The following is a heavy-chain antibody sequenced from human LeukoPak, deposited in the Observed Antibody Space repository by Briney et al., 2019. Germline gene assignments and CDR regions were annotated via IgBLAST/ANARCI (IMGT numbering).Heavy chain of an antibody. J-gene: IGHJ4*02. V-gene: IGHV4-59*01. CDR2: IYYSGST. CDR3: ARGLRFDWLSG. CDR1: GGSISSYY. D-gene: IGHD3-9*01. Sequence: SETLSLTCTVSGGSISSYYWSWIRQPPGKGLEWIGYIYYSGSTNYNPSLKSQVTISVDTSKNQFSLKLSSVTAADTAVYYCARGLRFDWLSGWGQGTLVTVSS.